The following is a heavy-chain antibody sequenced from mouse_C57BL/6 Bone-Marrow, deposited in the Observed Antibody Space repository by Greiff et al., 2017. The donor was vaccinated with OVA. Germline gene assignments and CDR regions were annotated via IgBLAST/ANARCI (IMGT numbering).Heavy chain of an antibody. CDR2: INPNNGGT. J-gene: IGHJ2*01. Sequence: VQLQQSGPELVKPGASVKISCKASGYTFTDYYMNWVKQSHGKSLAWIGDINPNNGGTSYNQKFKGKATLTVDKSSSTAYMELRSLTSEDSAVYYCARVGALLPHFDYWGQGTTLTVSS. CDR3: ARVGALLPHFDY. V-gene: IGHV1-26*01. D-gene: IGHD1-1*01. CDR1: GYTFTDYY.